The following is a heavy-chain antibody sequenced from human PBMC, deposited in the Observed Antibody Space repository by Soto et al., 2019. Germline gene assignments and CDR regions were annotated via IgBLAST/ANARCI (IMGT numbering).Heavy chain of an antibody. D-gene: IGHD2-15*01. V-gene: IGHV1-18*01. Sequence: QVQLVQSGAEVKKPGASVKVSCKASGYTFTNYGISWVRQAPGQGLEWMGWISAYNGNTKYAQKFQGRGTMTTDTSTGTAYMELRSLRSDDTAVYYCARGGVYCSGGSCPDNWFDPWGQGTLVTVSS. CDR2: ISAYNGNT. CDR3: ARGGVYCSGGSCPDNWFDP. J-gene: IGHJ5*02. CDR1: GYTFTNYG.